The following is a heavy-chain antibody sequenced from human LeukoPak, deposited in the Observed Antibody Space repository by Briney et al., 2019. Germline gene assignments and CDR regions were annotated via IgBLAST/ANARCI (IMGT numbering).Heavy chain of an antibody. CDR2: ISSSGSTI. Sequence: GGSLRLSCAASGFTFSSYEMNWVRQAPGKGLEWVSYISSSGSTIYYADSVKGRFTISRDNAKNSLYLQMNSLRAEDTAVYYCARITMVRGVIVNMDVWGKGTTVTISS. CDR3: ARITMVRGVIVNMDV. J-gene: IGHJ6*03. V-gene: IGHV3-48*03. CDR1: GFTFSSYE. D-gene: IGHD3-10*01.